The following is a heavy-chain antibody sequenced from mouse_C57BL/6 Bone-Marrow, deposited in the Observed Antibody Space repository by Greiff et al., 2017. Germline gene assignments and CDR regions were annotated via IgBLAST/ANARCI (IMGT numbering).Heavy chain of an antibody. Sequence: VQLQQSGAELVRPGASVKLSCTASGFNIKDDYMHWVKQRPEQGLEWIGWIDPENGDTEYASKFQGKATITADTSSNTAYLQLSSLTSEDTAVYYGTTPIYYAMDYWGQGTSVTVSS. CDR1: GFNIKDDY. CDR3: TTPIYYAMDY. V-gene: IGHV14-4*01. J-gene: IGHJ4*01. CDR2: IDPENGDT.